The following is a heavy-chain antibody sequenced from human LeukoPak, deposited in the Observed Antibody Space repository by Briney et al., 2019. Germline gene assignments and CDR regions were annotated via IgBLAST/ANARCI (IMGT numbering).Heavy chain of an antibody. CDR3: ARDRRMVAAADGFDP. CDR2: IYYSGST. D-gene: IGHD6-13*01. Sequence: SETLSLTCTVSGGSISSYYWSWIRQPPGKGLEWIGYIYYSGSTNYNPSLKSRVTISVDTSKNQFSLKLSSVTAADTAVYHCARDRRMVAAADGFDPWGQGTLVTVSS. J-gene: IGHJ5*02. CDR1: GGSISSYY. V-gene: IGHV4-59*01.